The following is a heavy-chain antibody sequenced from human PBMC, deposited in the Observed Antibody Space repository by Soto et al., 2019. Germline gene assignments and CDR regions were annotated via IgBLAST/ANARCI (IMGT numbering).Heavy chain of an antibody. CDR2: IYYSGST. J-gene: IGHJ6*02. V-gene: IGHV4-39*02. CDR3: VRDIEVGGSYFYYYYGMDV. D-gene: IGHD1-26*01. CDR1: GGSISSSSYY. Sequence: SETLSLTCTVSGGSISSSSYYWGWIRQPPGKGLEWIGSIYYSGSTYYNPSLKSRVTISVDTSKNQFSLKLSSVTAADTAVYYCVRDIEVGGSYFYYYYGMDVWGQGTTVTVSS.